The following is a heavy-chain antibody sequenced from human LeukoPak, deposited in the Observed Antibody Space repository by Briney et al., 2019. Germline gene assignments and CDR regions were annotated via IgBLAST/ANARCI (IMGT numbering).Heavy chain of an antibody. D-gene: IGHD2-2*01. Sequence: GGSLRLSCAASGFTVSSNYMSWVRQAPGKGLEWVAVISYDGSNKYYADSVKGRFTISRDNSKNTLYLQMNSLRAEDTAVYYCARDSRGSMPHWGQGTLVTVSS. CDR2: ISYDGSNK. CDR3: ARDSRGSMPH. J-gene: IGHJ4*02. V-gene: IGHV3-30-3*01. CDR1: GFTVSSNY.